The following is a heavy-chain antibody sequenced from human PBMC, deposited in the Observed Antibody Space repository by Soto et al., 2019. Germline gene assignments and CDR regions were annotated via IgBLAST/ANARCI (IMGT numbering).Heavy chain of an antibody. CDR2: IYYSGST. J-gene: IGHJ5*02. CDR3: ARGGWFFENWFDP. D-gene: IGHD6-19*01. CDR1: GGSISSYY. V-gene: IGHV4-59*01. Sequence: PSETLSLTCTVSGGSISSYYWSWIRQPPGKGLEWIGYIYYSGSTNYNPSLKSRVTISVDTSKNQFSLKLSSVTAADTAVYYCARGGWFFENWFDPWGQGTLVTVSS.